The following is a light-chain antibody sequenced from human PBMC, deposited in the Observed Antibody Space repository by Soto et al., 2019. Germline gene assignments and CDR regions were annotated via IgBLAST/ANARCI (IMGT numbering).Light chain of an antibody. V-gene: IGLV1-36*01. CDR2: YDD. Sequence: QSVLTQPPSVSEAPRQRVTISCSGSSSNIGNNAVNWYQQLPGKAPKLLIYYDDLLPSGVADRFSGSKSGTSASLAISGLQSEEEADYYCAGWDDGLNGPVFGGGTKLTVL. J-gene: IGLJ2*01. CDR1: SSNIGNNA. CDR3: AGWDDGLNGPV.